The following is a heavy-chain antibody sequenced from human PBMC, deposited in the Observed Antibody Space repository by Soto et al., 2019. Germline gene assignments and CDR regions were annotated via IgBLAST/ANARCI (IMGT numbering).Heavy chain of an antibody. V-gene: IGHV4-31*03. D-gene: IGHD1-1*01. CDR3: ARVSATGWNVNGRDYFDY. J-gene: IGHJ4*02. Sequence: SETLSLTCTVSGGSVSSGGYYWSWIRRHPGTGLEWIGYIYYSGTTYLNPSLKSRASISLDTSKNEFSLKLTSVTAADTAVYYCARVSATGWNVNGRDYFDYWGQGALVTVSS. CDR1: GGSVSSGGYY. CDR2: IYYSGTT.